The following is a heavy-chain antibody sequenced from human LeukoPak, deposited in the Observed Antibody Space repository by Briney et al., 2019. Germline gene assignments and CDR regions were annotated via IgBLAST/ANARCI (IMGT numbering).Heavy chain of an antibody. CDR2: ISSSSSYI. D-gene: IGHD3-9*01. CDR3: ASPVYDILTGYQNDAFDI. J-gene: IGHJ3*02. V-gene: IGHV3-21*01. Sequence: GGSLRLSCAASGFTFSSYSMNWVRQAPGKGLEWVSSISSSSSYIYYADSVKGRFTTSRDNAKNSLYLQMNSLRAEDTAVYYCASPVYDILTGYQNDAFDIWGQGTMVTVSS. CDR1: GFTFSSYS.